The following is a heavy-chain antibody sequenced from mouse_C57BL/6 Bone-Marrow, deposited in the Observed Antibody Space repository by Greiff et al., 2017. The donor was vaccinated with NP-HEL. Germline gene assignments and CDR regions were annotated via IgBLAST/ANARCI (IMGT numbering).Heavy chain of an antibody. Sequence: VQLQQPGAELVRPGTSVKLSCKASGYTFTSYWMHWVKQRPGQGLEWIGVIDPSDSYTNYNQKFKGKATLTVDTSSSTAYMQLSSLTSEDSAVYYCARQGSSYSWCAYWGQGTLVTVSA. CDR3: ARQGSSYSWCAY. D-gene: IGHD1-1*01. V-gene: IGHV1-59*01. CDR1: GYTFTSYW. CDR2: IDPSDSYT. J-gene: IGHJ3*01.